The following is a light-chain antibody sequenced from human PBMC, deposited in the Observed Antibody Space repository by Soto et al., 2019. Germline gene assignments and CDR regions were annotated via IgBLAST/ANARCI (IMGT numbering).Light chain of an antibody. CDR1: QSISSH. V-gene: IGKV1-39*01. Sequence: DIQMTQSPSSLSASVGDRVTITCRASQSISSHLNWYQHKPGKAPKLLIYAASSLQSGVPSRFSGSGSGTEFTLTISSLQPEDSATYYCQQSSGTPFSFGPGTKADI. CDR2: AAS. CDR3: QQSSGTPFS. J-gene: IGKJ3*01.